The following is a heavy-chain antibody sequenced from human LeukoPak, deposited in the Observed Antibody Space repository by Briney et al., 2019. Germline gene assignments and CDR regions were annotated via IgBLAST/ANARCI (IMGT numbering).Heavy chain of an antibody. CDR2: IKQDGSDK. CDR1: GFTFTTYW. D-gene: IGHD6-13*01. V-gene: IGHV3-7*01. J-gene: IGHJ6*03. Sequence: GGSLRLSCAASGFTFTTYWMTWVRQAPGKGLEWVANIKQDGSDKYYVDSVKGRFTISRDNARKSVYLQMNSLRAEDTAVYYCARDGAAAGTRSSYYYYYMDVWGKGTTVTISS. CDR3: ARDGAAAGTRSSYYYYYMDV.